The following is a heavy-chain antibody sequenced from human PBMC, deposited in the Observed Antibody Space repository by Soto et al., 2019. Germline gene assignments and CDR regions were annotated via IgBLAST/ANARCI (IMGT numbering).Heavy chain of an antibody. J-gene: IGHJ5*02. D-gene: IGHD6-19*01. CDR3: AKDLSSGWYVGWFDP. CDR2: ISGSGGST. CDR1: GFTFSSYA. V-gene: IGHV3-23*01. Sequence: GGSLRLSCAASGFTFSSYAMSWVRQAPGKGLEWVSAISGSGGSTYYADSVKGRFTISRDNSKNTLYLQMNSLRAEDTAVYYCAKDLSSGWYVGWFDPWGQGTLVTVSS.